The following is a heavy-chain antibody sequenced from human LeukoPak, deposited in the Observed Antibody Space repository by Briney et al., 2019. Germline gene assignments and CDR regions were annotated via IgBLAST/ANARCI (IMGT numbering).Heavy chain of an antibody. CDR1: GGSFSGYY. Sequence: SETLSLTCAVYGGSFSGYYWGWIRQPPGKGLEWIGSIYYSGSTYYNPSLKSRVTISVDTSKSQFSLKLSSVTAADTAVYYCASEGRQQLVDYYYYYGMDVWGQGTTVTVSS. D-gene: IGHD6-13*01. V-gene: IGHV4-39*01. J-gene: IGHJ6*02. CDR2: IYYSGST. CDR3: ASEGRQQLVDYYYYYGMDV.